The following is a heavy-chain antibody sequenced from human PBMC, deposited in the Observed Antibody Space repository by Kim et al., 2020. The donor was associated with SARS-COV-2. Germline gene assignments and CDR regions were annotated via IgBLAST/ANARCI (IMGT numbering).Heavy chain of an antibody. CDR3: PIIAVAGTFYFDY. V-gene: IGHV4-39*01. J-gene: IGHJ4*02. Sequence: YNQSLKSRVTISVDTSKNQFSLRLSSVTAADTAVYYCPIIAVAGTFYFDYWGQGTLVTVSS. D-gene: IGHD6-19*01.